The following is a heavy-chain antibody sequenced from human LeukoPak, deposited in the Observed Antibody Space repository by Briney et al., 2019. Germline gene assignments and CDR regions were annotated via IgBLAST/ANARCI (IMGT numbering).Heavy chain of an antibody. V-gene: IGHV4-34*01. CDR1: GGSFSGYY. CDR2: INHSGST. J-gene: IGHJ4*02. Sequence: SETLSLTCAVYGGSFSGYYWSWIRQPPGKGLEWIGEINHSGSTNYNPSLKSRVTISVDTSKNQFSLKLSSVTAADTAVYYCARTYSSSSGVDYWGQGTLVTVSS. D-gene: IGHD6-6*01. CDR3: ARTYSSSSGVDY.